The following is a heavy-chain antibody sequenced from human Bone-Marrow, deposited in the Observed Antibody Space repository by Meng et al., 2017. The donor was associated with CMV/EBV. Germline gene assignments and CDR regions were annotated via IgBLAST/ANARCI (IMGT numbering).Heavy chain of an antibody. Sequence: GESLKISCAASGFTVSSNYMSWVRQAPGKGLEWVSVIYSGGSTYYADSVKGRFTISRDNSKNTLYLQMNSLRAEDTAVYYCARLGWAATAPYYYYGMDVWDQGTTVTVSS. D-gene: IGHD1-26*01. V-gene: IGHV3-53*01. CDR3: ARLGWAATAPYYYYGMDV. CDR1: GFTVSSNY. CDR2: IYSGGST. J-gene: IGHJ6*02.